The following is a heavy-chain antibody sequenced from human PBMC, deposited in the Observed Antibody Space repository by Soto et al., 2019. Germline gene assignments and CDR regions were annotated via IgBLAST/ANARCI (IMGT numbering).Heavy chain of an antibody. CDR3: ARSIVVVTALGY. D-gene: IGHD2-21*02. V-gene: IGHV1-69*13. CDR1: GGTFSSYA. J-gene: IGHJ4*02. CDR2: IIPIFGTA. Sequence: SVKVSCKASGGTFSSYAISWVRQAPGQGLEWMGGIIPIFGTANYAQKFQGRVTITADESASTAYMELSSLRSEDTAVYYCARSIVVVTALGYWGQGTLVTVSS.